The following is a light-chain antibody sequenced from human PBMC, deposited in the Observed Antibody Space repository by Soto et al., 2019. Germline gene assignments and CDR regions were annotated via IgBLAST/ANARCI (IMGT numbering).Light chain of an antibody. J-gene: IGKJ4*01. CDR3: QQYNTYPFT. Sequence: DIQMTQSPSTLSASVLDRVTITVRASQSISSWLAWYQQKPGKAPKLLIYKASSLESGVPSRFSGSGSGTEFTLTISSLQPDDFATYYCQQYNTYPFTFGGGTKVDIK. CDR2: KAS. V-gene: IGKV1-5*03. CDR1: QSISSW.